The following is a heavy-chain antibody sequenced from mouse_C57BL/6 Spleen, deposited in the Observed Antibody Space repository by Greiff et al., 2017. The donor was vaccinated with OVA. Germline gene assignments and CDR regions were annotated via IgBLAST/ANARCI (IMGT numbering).Heavy chain of an antibody. CDR2: ISYSGST. CDR3: ARGAVSYAMDY. Sequence: EVKLMESGPGMVKPSQSLSLTCTVTGYSITSGYDWHWIRHFPGNKLEWMGYISYSGSTNYNPSLKSRISITHDTSKNHFFLKLNSVTTEDTATYYCARGAVSYAMDYWGQGTSVTVSS. V-gene: IGHV3-1*01. J-gene: IGHJ4*01. D-gene: IGHD3-3*01. CDR1: GYSITSGYD.